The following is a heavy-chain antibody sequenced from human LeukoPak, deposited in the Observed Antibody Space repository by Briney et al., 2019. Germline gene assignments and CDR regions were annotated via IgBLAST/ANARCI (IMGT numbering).Heavy chain of an antibody. CDR1: GFSLSTSGMC. CDR2: IDWDDDK. CDR3: ARMIGRVGATEDAFDI. V-gene: IGHV2-70*01. D-gene: IGHD1-26*01. Sequence: SGPTLVNPTQTLTLTCTFSGFSLSTSGMCVSWIRQPPGKALEWLALIDWDDDKSYSTSLKTRLTIFKDTSKNQVVLTMTNMDPVDTATYDCARMIGRVGATEDAFDIWGQGTMVTVSS. J-gene: IGHJ3*02.